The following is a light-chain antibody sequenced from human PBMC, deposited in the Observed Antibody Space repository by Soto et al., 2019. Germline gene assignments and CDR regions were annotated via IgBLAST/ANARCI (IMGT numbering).Light chain of an antibody. CDR3: QQYYDTPWT. CDR1: QILLYSANNKNY. V-gene: IGKV4-1*01. Sequence: DIVMTHSPDSLAVSLGERATIYCKSSQILLYSANNKNYLAWYQHRPGQPPKLLISRASTRESGVPDRFTGSGSGTNFTLTISGLQAEDVAVYYCQQYYDTPWTFGQGTKV. J-gene: IGKJ1*01. CDR2: RAS.